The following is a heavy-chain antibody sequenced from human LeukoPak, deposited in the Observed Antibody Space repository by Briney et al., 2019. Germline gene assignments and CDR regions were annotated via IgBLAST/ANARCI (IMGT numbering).Heavy chain of an antibody. Sequence: PGRSLRLSCAASGFTFDDYAMHWVRQAPGKGLEWVSGISWNSGSIGYADSVKGRFTISRDNAKNSLYLQMNSLRAEDTALYYCAKGALWFGELFVEDYMDVWGKGTTVTISS. CDR1: GFTFDDYA. CDR3: AKGALWFGELFVEDYMDV. V-gene: IGHV3-9*01. D-gene: IGHD3-10*01. J-gene: IGHJ6*03. CDR2: ISWNSGSI.